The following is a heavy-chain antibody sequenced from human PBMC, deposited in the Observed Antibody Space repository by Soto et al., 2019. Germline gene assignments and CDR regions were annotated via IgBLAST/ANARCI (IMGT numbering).Heavy chain of an antibody. V-gene: IGHV3-23*01. Sequence: GGSLRLSCAASGFTFSSYAMSWVRQAPGKGLEWVSAISGSGGSTYYADSVKGRFTISRDNSKNTLYLQMNSLRAEDTAVYYCAKVHIVVVPAAMADFDYWGQGTLDTVSS. D-gene: IGHD2-2*01. CDR3: AKVHIVVVPAAMADFDY. CDR2: ISGSGGST. J-gene: IGHJ4*02. CDR1: GFTFSSYA.